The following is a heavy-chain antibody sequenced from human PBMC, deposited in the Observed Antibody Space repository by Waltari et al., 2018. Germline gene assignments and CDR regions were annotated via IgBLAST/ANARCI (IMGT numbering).Heavy chain of an antibody. CDR1: GGSFSGYY. Sequence: QVQLQQWGAGLLKPSETLSLTCAVYGGSFSGYYWSWIRQPPGKGLEWIVQINHIGITNYNPSLKSRVTRSVDTSKNQFALKLSSVTAADTAVYYCAREVAQLLWFGELSYYFDYWGQGTLVTVSS. D-gene: IGHD3-10*01. CDR2: INHIGIT. J-gene: IGHJ4*02. V-gene: IGHV4-34*01. CDR3: AREVAQLLWFGELSYYFDY.